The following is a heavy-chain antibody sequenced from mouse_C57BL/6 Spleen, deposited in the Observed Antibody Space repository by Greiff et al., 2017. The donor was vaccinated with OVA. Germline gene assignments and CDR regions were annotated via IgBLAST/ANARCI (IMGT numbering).Heavy chain of an antibody. CDR1: GYTFTSYG. Sequence: QVQLQQSGAELARPGASVKLSCKASGYTFTSYGISWVKQSTGQGLEWIGEIYPRSGNTYYNEKFKGKATLTADKSSSTAYMELRSLTTEDSAVYFGARDGEYYGSSYEAWFAYWGQGTLVTVSA. D-gene: IGHD1-1*01. J-gene: IGHJ3*01. CDR2: IYPRSGNT. CDR3: ARDGEYYGSSYEAWFAY. V-gene: IGHV1-81*01.